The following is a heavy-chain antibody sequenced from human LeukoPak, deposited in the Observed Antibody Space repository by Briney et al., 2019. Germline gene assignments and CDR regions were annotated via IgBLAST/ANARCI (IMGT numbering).Heavy chain of an antibody. CDR2: IYYSGST. CDR3: ARVAAAYYFDY. D-gene: IGHD6-13*01. Sequence: KPSETLSLTCTVSGGSISIYYWSWIRQPPGKGLEWIGYIYYSGSTNYNPSLKSRVTISVDTSKNQFSLKLSSVTAADTAVYYCARVAAAYYFDYWGQGTLVTVSS. CDR1: GGSISIYY. V-gene: IGHV4-59*01. J-gene: IGHJ4*02.